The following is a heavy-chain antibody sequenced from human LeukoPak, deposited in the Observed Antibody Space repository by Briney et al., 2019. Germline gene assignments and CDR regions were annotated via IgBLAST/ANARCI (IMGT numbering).Heavy chain of an antibody. J-gene: IGHJ6*04. Sequence: GSLRLSCASSEFTFSSYAMSWVRQSPGKGLDWVSRISGSGGTTYYADSVKGRFTLSRDNSKDTQHLQMNSLRAEDAAVYYCAKLPRYCSGGSCYPLGMDVWGKGTTVIVSS. D-gene: IGHD2-15*01. CDR2: ISGSGGTT. V-gene: IGHV3-23*01. CDR1: EFTFSSYA. CDR3: AKLPRYCSGGSCYPLGMDV.